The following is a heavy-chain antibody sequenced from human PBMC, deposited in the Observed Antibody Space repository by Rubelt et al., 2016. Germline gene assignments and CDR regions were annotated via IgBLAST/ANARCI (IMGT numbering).Heavy chain of an antibody. CDR3: ARHGQVQSGDAFDI. CDR1: GYSFTSYW. Sequence: EVQLVQSGAEVKKPGESLKISCKGSGYSFTSYWIGWVRQMPGKGLAWMGIIYPGDSDTRYSQSFQGQVTISPHKPISTAYLQWSSLKASDTAIYYCARHGQVQSGDAFDIWGQGTMVTVSS. CDR2: IYPGDSDT. J-gene: IGHJ3*02. D-gene: IGHD1-26*01. V-gene: IGHV5-51*01.